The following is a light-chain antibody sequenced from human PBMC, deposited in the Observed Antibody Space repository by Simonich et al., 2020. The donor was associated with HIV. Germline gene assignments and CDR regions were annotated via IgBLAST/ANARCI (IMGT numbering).Light chain of an antibody. V-gene: IGKV1-5*03. Sequence: DIQMTQSPSTLSASVGDRVTITCRASHSISSWLAWYQQKPGKAPKLLIYKASSLESGVPSRFSGSGSGTEFTLTISSLQPDDFATYYCQQYNRYWTFGQGTKVEIK. CDR1: HSISSW. J-gene: IGKJ1*01. CDR3: QQYNRYWT. CDR2: KAS.